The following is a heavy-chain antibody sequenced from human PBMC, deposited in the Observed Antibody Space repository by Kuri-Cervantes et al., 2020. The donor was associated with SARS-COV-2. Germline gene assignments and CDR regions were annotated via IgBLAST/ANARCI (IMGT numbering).Heavy chain of an antibody. CDR1: GFTFSSYS. Sequence: GESLKISCAASGFTFSSYSMNWVRQAPGKGLEWVSSISSSSYIYYADSVKGRFTISRDNAKNSLYLQMNSLRAEDTAVYYCARPAVAVHLFDYWGQGTLVTVSS. CDR2: ISSSSYI. V-gene: IGHV3-21*01. J-gene: IGHJ4*02. D-gene: IGHD6-19*01. CDR3: ARPAVAVHLFDY.